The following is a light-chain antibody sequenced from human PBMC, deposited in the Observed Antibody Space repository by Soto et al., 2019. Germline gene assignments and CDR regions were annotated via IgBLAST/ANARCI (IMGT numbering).Light chain of an antibody. J-gene: IGKJ1*01. CDR2: SAS. CDR1: QSVRMY. V-gene: IGKV1-39*01. Sequence: DIQMTQSPSSLSASVGDRVTITCRASQSVRMYLKWYQQKPGEAPKVLIYSASTLHSGVPSRFSGSGSETDFNRTISGLQPDDFETYYCQPSYHGWTFGQGTQLEI. CDR3: QPSYHGWT.